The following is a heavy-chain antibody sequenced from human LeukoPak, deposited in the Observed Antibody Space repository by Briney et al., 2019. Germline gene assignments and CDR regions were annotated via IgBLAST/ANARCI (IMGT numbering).Heavy chain of an antibody. Sequence: ASVKVSCKASGYTFTSYGISWVRQAPGQGLEWMGWISAYNGNTNYAQKLQGRVTMTTDTSTSTAYMELRSLRSDDTAVYYCAGGPRITLIRGGQWYFYMDVWGKGTTVTISS. CDR2: ISAYNGNT. CDR3: AGGPRITLIRGGQWYFYMDV. V-gene: IGHV1-18*01. D-gene: IGHD3-10*01. J-gene: IGHJ6*03. CDR1: GYTFTSYG.